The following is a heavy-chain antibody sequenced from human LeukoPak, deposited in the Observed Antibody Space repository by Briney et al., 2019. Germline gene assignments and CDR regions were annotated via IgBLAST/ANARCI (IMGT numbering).Heavy chain of an antibody. J-gene: IGHJ5*02. CDR2: VKTKGDGGAA. CDR1: GITFTNAW. CDR3: TTDRMIYATNWAVSWFDP. D-gene: IGHD2-8*01. V-gene: IGHV3-15*01. Sequence: TGGSLRLSCAASGITFTNAWLTWVRQAPGKGLEWFGRVKTKGDGGAADYAAPVKGRFTISRDDSTKTLYLQMNSLKTEDTAVYYCTTDRMIYATNWAVSWFDPWGQGTLVTVSS.